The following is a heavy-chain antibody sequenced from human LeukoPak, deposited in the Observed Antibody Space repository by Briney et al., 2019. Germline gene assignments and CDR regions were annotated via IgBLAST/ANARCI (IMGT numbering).Heavy chain of an antibody. Sequence: ASVKVSCKASGYTFTSKGISWVRQAPGQGLEWMGWISAYNGNTNYAQKLQGRVTMTTDTSTSTAYMELSSLRSEDTAVYYCATDPSGAYCSSTSCYNRFVGYWGQGTLVTVSS. CDR1: GYTFTSKG. V-gene: IGHV1-18*01. CDR3: ATDPSGAYCSSTSCYNRFVGY. J-gene: IGHJ4*02. D-gene: IGHD2-2*02. CDR2: ISAYNGNT.